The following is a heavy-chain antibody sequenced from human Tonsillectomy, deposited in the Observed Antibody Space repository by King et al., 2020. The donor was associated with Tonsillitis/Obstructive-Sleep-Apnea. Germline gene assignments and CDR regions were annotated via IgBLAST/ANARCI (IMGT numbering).Heavy chain of an antibody. CDR2: IHHSGST. V-gene: IGHV4-4*02. CDR1: GDSISSANW. J-gene: IGHJ4*02. CDR3: ARVLAGAYSFDY. D-gene: IGHD6-19*01. Sequence: QLQESGPGLVKPSGTLSLTCAVSGDSISSANWCSWVRQPPGKGLEWTGEIHHSGSTTYNPSLKSRVTISVDKSKNQCSLKLTSVTAADTAVYYCARVLAGAYSFDYWGPGTLVTVSS.